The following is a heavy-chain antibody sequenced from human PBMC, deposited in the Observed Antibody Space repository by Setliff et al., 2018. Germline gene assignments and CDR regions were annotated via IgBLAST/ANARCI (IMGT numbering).Heavy chain of an antibody. CDR3: ARGLGNYADY. Sequence: SETLSLTCAVYGGSFSTYYWSWIRQPPGKGLEWIGEINHSGSTNYNPSLKSRVTISVDTSKNRFSLKLSSVTAADTSVYYCARGLGNYADYWGQGTLVTVSS. D-gene: IGHD3-16*01. J-gene: IGHJ4*02. CDR2: INHSGST. V-gene: IGHV4-34*01. CDR1: GGSFSTYY.